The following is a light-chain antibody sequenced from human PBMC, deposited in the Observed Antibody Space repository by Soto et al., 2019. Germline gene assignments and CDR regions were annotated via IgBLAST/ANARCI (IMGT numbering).Light chain of an antibody. CDR2: GAS. J-gene: IGKJ4*01. Sequence: EIVLTQSPATLSLSPGERATLSCRASQSVSSSYLAWYQQKPGQAPRLLIYGASSRATGIPDRFSGSGSGTDFTLTISRLEPEDFAVYYCQQYGSSSLTFAGGTEVDIK. V-gene: IGKV3-20*01. CDR3: QQYGSSSLT. CDR1: QSVSSSY.